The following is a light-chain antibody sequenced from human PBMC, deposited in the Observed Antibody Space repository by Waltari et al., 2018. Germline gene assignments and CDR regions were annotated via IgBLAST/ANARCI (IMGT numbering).Light chain of an antibody. J-gene: IGLJ3*02. CDR2: HVN. CDR3: SSYTTSNTLWV. CDR1: SSDVGDYNF. V-gene: IGLV2-14*03. Sequence: QSALTQPASVSGSPGQSITISCTGTSSDVGDYNFVSWYQQHPGKAPQLIISHVNSRPSWGSKRFSGSKSGNTASLTISELQAEDGADYYCSSYTTSNTLWVFGGGTKLTVL.